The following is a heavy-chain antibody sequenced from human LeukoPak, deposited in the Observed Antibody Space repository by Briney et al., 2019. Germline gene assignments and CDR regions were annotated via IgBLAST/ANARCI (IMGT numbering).Heavy chain of an antibody. CDR1: GSTFTSYD. V-gene: IGHV1-8*01. CDR2: MNPNSGNT. CDR3: ARGRDYYDSSGYYYPPEV. J-gene: IGHJ6*02. D-gene: IGHD3-22*01. Sequence: ASVKVSCKASGSTFTSYDINWVRQATGQGLEWMGWMNPNSGNTGYAQKFQGRVTMTRNTSISTAYMELSSLRSEDTAVYYCARGRDYYDSSGYYYPPEVWGQGTTVTVSS.